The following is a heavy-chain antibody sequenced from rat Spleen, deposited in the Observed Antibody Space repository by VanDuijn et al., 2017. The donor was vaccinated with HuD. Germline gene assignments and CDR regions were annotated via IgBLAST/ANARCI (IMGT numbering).Heavy chain of an antibody. D-gene: IGHD1-2*01. CDR2: LTSAGST. V-gene: IGHV3-3*01. J-gene: IGHJ1*01. Sequence: EVQLQESGPGLVKPSQSLSLTCSVTGYSITSSYRWNWIRKFPGNKLEWMGYLTSAGSTNYNPSLKSRISITRDTSKNQFFLQVNSVTTEDTATYFCARHGYYYSSYIYDPYWYFDFWGPGTMVTVSS. CDR1: GYSITSSYR. CDR3: ARHGYYYSSYIYDPYWYFDF.